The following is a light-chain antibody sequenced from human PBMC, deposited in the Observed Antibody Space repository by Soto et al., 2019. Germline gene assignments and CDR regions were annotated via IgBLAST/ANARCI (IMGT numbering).Light chain of an antibody. CDR2: DAS. J-gene: IGKJ1*01. CDR3: QQYNSYLWT. Sequence: DIQMTQSPSTLSASVGDRVTITCRASQSISSWLAWYQQKPGKAPKLLIYDASNLESGVPSRFSGSGSGTEFTLTISSLQPDDFATYYCQQYNSYLWTVGQGTKVEIK. CDR1: QSISSW. V-gene: IGKV1-5*01.